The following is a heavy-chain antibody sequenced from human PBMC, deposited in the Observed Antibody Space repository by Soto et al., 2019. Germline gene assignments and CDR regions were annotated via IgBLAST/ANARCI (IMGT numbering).Heavy chain of an antibody. D-gene: IGHD3-10*01. V-gene: IGHV3-30*18. J-gene: IGHJ4*02. CDR2: ISYDGSNK. Sequence: QVQLVESGGGVVQPGRSLRLSCAASGFTFSSYGIHWVRQAPGKGLEWVAVISYDGSNKYYADSVKGRFTISRDNSKNTLYLQMNSLRAEDTAVYYCAKDRMGGSGSLDYWGQGTLVTVSS. CDR3: AKDRMGGSGSLDY. CDR1: GFTFSSYG.